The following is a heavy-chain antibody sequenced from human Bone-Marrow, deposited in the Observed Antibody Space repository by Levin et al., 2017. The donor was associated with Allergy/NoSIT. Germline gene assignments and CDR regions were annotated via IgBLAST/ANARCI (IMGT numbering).Heavy chain of an antibody. CDR2: IKSKTDGGTT. Sequence: GGSLRLSCAASGFTFSNAWMSWVRQAPGKGLEWVGRIKSKTDGGTTDYAAPVKGRFTISRDDSKNTLYLQMNSLKTEDTAVYYCTTGVVLRFLEWLFPFDYWGQGTLVTVSS. V-gene: IGHV3-15*01. D-gene: IGHD3-3*01. CDR1: GFTFSNAW. CDR3: TTGVVLRFLEWLFPFDY. J-gene: IGHJ4*02.